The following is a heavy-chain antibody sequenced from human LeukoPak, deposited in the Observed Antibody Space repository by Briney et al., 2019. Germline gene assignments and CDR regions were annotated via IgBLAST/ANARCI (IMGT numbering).Heavy chain of an antibody. CDR2: INSDGSTI. CDR3: AKDLHYYVAMDV. J-gene: IGHJ6*02. D-gene: IGHD3-10*02. Sequence: GGSLGLSCAASGFTFSSYWMHWVRQAPGKGLVWVSRINSDGSTITYADSVKGRFTISRDNAKNTLYLQMNSLRAEDTAVYYCAKDLHYYVAMDVWGQGTAVTVSS. V-gene: IGHV3-74*01. CDR1: GFTFSSYW.